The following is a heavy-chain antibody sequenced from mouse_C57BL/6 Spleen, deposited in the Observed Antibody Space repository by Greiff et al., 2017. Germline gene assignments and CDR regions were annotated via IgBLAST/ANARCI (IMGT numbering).Heavy chain of an antibody. CDR1: GYTFTSYG. D-gene: IGHD1-1*01. J-gene: IGHJ1*03. CDR3: ARSGITTVVARYFDV. CDR2: IYPRSGNT. Sequence: QVQLKESGAELARPGASVKLSCKASGYTFTSYGISWVKQRTGQGLEWIGEIYPRSGNTYYNEKFKGKATLTADKSSSTAYMELRSLTSEDSAVYFCARSGITTVVARYFDVWGTGTTVTVSS. V-gene: IGHV1-81*01.